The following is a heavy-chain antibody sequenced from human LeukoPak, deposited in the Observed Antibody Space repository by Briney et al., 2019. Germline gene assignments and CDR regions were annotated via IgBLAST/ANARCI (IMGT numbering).Heavy chain of an antibody. CDR1: GGSISSYY. CDR2: IYTSGST. D-gene: IGHD1-26*01. V-gene: IGHV4-4*07. Sequence: KTSETLSLTCTVSGGSISSYYWSWIRQPAGKGPEWIGRIYTSGSTNYNPSLKSRVTMSVDTSKNQFSPKLSSVTAADTAVYYCARDHGSYAWFDPWGQGTLVTVSS. J-gene: IGHJ5*02. CDR3: ARDHGSYAWFDP.